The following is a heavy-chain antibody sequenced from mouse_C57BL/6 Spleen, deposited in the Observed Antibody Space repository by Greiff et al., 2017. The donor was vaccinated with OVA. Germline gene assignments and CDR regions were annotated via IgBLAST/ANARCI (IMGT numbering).Heavy chain of an antibody. V-gene: IGHV1-26*01. CDR3: ARVPRLYYFDY. J-gene: IGHJ2*01. CDR1: GYTFTDYY. CDR2: INPNNGGT. Sequence: EVQLQQSGPELVKPGASVKISCKASGYTFTDYYMNWVKQSHGKSLEWIGDINPNNGGTSYNQKFKGKATLTVDKSSSTAYMELRSLTSEDSAVYYCARVPRLYYFDYWGQGTTLTVSS.